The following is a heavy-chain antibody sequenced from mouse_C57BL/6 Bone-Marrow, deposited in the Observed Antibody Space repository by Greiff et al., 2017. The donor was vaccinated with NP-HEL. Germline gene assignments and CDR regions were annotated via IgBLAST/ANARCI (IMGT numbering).Heavy chain of an antibody. V-gene: IGHV1-82*01. CDR3: AREGDPENYFDY. CDR1: GYAFSSSW. Sequence: QVQLKQSGPELVKPGASVKISCKASGYAFSSSWMNWVKQRPGKGLEWIGRIYPGDGDTNYNGKFKGKATLTADKSSSTAYMQLSSLTSEDSAVYFCAREGDPENYFDYWGQGTTLTVSS. J-gene: IGHJ2*01. CDR2: IYPGDGDT.